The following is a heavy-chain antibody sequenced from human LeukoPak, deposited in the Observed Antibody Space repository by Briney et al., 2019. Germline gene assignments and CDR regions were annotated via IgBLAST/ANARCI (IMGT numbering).Heavy chain of an antibody. Sequence: GGSLRLSCAASGFTFSSYAMSWVRRAPGKGLEWVSAISGSGGSTYYADSVKGRFTISRDNSKNTLYLQMNSLRAEDTAVYYCAKLTTAAKGKNYYYYYYMDVWGKGTTVTVSS. V-gene: IGHV3-23*01. CDR3: AKLTTAAKGKNYYYYYYMDV. D-gene: IGHD4-11*01. CDR1: GFTFSSYA. CDR2: ISGSGGST. J-gene: IGHJ6*03.